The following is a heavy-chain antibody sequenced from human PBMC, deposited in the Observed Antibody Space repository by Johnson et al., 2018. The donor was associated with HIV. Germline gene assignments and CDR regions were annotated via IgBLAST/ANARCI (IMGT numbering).Heavy chain of an antibody. CDR1: GFTFRSYA. J-gene: IGHJ3*02. D-gene: IGHD4-11*01. V-gene: IGHV3-9*01. CDR2: ISWNSGSI. Sequence: VQLVESGGGVVQPGRSLRLSCTASGFTFRSYAMHWVRQAPGKGLEWVSGISWNSGSIGYADSVKGRFTISRDNAKNSLYLQMNSLRVGDTAVYYCARSPLYDTTVFDIWGQGTMVTVSS. CDR3: ARSPLYDTTVFDI.